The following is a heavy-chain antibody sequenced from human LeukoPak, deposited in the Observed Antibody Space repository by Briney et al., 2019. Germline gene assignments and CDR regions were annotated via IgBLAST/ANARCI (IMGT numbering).Heavy chain of an antibody. Sequence: PSETLSLTCTVSGGSISSYYWSWIRQPAGKGLEWIGRIYTSGSTNYNPSLKSRVTMSVDTSKNQFSLKLSSVTAADMAVYYCARDGGAVAGTYYYYGMDVWGQGTTVTVSS. CDR2: IYTSGST. CDR1: GGSISSYY. CDR3: ARDGGAVAGTYYYYGMDV. D-gene: IGHD6-19*01. V-gene: IGHV4-4*07. J-gene: IGHJ6*02.